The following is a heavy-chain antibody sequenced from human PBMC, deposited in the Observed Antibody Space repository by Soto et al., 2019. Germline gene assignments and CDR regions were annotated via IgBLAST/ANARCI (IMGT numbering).Heavy chain of an antibody. CDR1: GGTFSSYA. CDR3: ARDPCGGDCYSGWDYYGMDV. V-gene: IGHV1-69*13. CDR2: IIPIFGTA. Sequence: SVKVSCKASGGTFSSYAISWVRQAPGQGLEWMGGIIPIFGTANYAQKFQGRVTITADESTSTAYMELSSLRSEDTAVYYCARDPCGGDCYSGWDYYGMDVWGQGTTVTVSS. J-gene: IGHJ6*02. D-gene: IGHD2-21*02.